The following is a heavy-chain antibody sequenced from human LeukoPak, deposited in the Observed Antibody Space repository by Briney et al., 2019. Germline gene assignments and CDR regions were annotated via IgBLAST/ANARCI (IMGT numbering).Heavy chain of an antibody. D-gene: IGHD2-2*01. Sequence: SETLSLTCQVYAGSFSGYYWSWIRQPPGKGLEWIGEINHSGSTNYNPSLKIGVTISVDTSKNQFSLKLSSVTAADTAVYYCARRGVVPAARRQFDYWGQGTLVTVSS. J-gene: IGHJ4*02. CDR2: INHSGST. V-gene: IGHV4-34*01. CDR3: ARRGVVPAARRQFDY. CDR1: AGSFSGYY.